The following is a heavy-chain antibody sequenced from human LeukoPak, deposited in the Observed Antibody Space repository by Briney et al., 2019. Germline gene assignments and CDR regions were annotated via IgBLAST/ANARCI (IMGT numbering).Heavy chain of an antibody. J-gene: IGHJ6*02. CDR1: GFTVSSNY. CDR2: IYSGGST. V-gene: IGHV3-53*01. Sequence: GGSLRLSCAASGFTVSSNYMSWVRQAPGKGLEWVSVIYSGGSTYYADSVKGRFTISGDNSKNTLYLQMNSLRAEDTAVYYCARFLGYSYGGAYYGMDVWGQGTTVTVS. D-gene: IGHD5-18*01. CDR3: ARFLGYSYGGAYYGMDV.